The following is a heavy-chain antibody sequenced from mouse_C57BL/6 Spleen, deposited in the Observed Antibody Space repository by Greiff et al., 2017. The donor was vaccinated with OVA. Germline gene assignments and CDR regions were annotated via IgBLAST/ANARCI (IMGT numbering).Heavy chain of an antibody. J-gene: IGHJ3*01. Sequence: VQLQQPGAELVKPGASVKLSCKASGYTFTSYWMQWVKQRPGQGLEWIGEIDPSDSYTHYNQKFTGKATLTVDSSSSTAYMQLSSLTSEDSAVYYCARGKRAWFAYWGKGTLVTVSA. V-gene: IGHV1-50*01. CDR2: IDPSDSYT. CDR1: GYTFTSYW. CDR3: ARGKRAWFAY.